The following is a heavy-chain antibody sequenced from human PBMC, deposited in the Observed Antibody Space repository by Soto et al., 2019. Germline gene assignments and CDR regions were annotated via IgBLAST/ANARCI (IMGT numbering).Heavy chain of an antibody. V-gene: IGHV3-7*01. D-gene: IGHD2-15*01. CDR2: IKTDASEK. J-gene: IGHJ4*02. CDR3: AAWAEGATEVH. Sequence: GGSLRLSCAASGFNFHWYWMSWVRQAPGKGLEWLATIKTDASEKKYVDSVKGRFTMSRDNSKAILYLQMNSLRAEDTAVYYCAAWAEGATEVHWGQGTLVTVSS. CDR1: GFNFHWYW.